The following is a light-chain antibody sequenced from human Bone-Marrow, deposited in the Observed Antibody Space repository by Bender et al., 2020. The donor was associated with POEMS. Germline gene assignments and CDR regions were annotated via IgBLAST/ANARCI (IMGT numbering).Light chain of an antibody. CDR1: KLGSKY. J-gene: IGLJ2*01. CDR3: QAWDSSTAVV. CDR2: DDR. Sequence: SYELTQSPSVSVSPGQTASITCSGDKLGSKYTHWYQLKPGQAPVLVVYDDRDRPSGIPERFSGPNSGNTATLTIRRVEAGDEADYYCQAWDSSTAVVFGGGTKLTVL. V-gene: IGLV3-1*01.